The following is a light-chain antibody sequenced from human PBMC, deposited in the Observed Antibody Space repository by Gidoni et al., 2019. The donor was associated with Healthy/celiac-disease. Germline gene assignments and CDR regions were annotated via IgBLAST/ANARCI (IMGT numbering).Light chain of an antibody. CDR3: GTWDSSLVVV. J-gene: IGLJ2*01. CDR1: SSNLGNNY. V-gene: IGLV1-51*01. CDR2: DNN. Sequence: QSVLTQPPSVSAAPGQKVTISCSGSSSNLGNNYVSWYQQLPGTAPKLLIYDNNKRPSGIPDRFSGSKSGTSATLGITGLQTGDEADYYCGTWDSSLVVVFGGGTKLTVL.